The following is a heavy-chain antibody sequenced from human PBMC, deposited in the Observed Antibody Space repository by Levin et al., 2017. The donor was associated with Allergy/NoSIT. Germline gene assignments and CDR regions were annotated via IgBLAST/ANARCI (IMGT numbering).Heavy chain of an antibody. CDR1: GYTFTSYD. Sequence: GESLKISCKASGYTFTSYDINWVRQATGQGLEWMGWMNPNSGNTGYAQKFQGRVTMTRNTSISTAYMELSSLRSEDTAVYYCARVRGRVPKAAWFDPWGQGTLVTVSS. CDR2: MNPNSGNT. D-gene: IGHD6-13*01. CDR3: ARVRGRVPKAAWFDP. V-gene: IGHV1-8*01. J-gene: IGHJ5*02.